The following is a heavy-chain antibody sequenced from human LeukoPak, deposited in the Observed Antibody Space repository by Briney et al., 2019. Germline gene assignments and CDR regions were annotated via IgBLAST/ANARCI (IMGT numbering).Heavy chain of an antibody. CDR3: AKAGYCSSTSCPPGDYYYYYGMDV. CDR2: ISGSGGST. J-gene: IGHJ6*04. D-gene: IGHD2-2*01. CDR1: GFTFSSNA. Sequence: GGSLRLSCAASGFTFSSNAMSWVRQAPGKGLEWVSAISGSGGSTYYADSVKGRFAISRDNSKNTLYLKMNSLRAEDTAVYYCAKAGYCSSTSCPPGDYYYYYGMDVWSKGTTVTVSS. V-gene: IGHV3-23*01.